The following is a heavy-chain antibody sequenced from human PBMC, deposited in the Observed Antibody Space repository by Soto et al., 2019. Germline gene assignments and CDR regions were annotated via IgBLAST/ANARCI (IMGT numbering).Heavy chain of an antibody. D-gene: IGHD3-9*01. Sequence: GGSLRLSCAASGFTFSGSAMHWVRQASGKGLEWVGRIRSKANSYATAYAASVKGRFTISRDDSKNTAYLQMNSLKTEDTAMYYCTSSFPIYDILTGYYSGPFDYWGQGTLVTVSS. CDR1: GFTFSGSA. V-gene: IGHV3-73*01. J-gene: IGHJ4*02. CDR3: TSSFPIYDILTGYYSGPFDY. CDR2: IRSKANSYAT.